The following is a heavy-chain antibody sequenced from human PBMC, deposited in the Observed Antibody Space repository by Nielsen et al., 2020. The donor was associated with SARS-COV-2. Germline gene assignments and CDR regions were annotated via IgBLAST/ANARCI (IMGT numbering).Heavy chain of an antibody. CDR3: ARIRVVRGVYYYYYMDV. CDR2: IFSNDEK. D-gene: IGHD3-10*01. J-gene: IGHJ6*03. Sequence: SGPTLVNPTETLLLTCTVSGFSLSHARMGVSWIRQPPGKTLEWLAHIFSNDEKSYSTSLKSRLTISKDTSKSQVVLTMTNMDPVDTATYYCARIRVVRGVYYYYYMDVWGKGTTVTVSS. CDR1: GFSLSHARMG. V-gene: IGHV2-26*01.